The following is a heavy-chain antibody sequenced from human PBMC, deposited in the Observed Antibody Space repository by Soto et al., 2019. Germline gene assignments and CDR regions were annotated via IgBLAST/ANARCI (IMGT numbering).Heavy chain of an antibody. CDR3: ARGTTTSAFSAMDV. CDR1: GFTFSNNA. J-gene: IGHJ6*02. CDR2: ISYDGSNK. D-gene: IGHD1-1*01. V-gene: IGHV3-30-3*01. Sequence: VQLVESGGGVVQAGRSLRLSCAASGFTFSNNAMDWVRQAPGKGLEWVAVISYDGSNKYIAESVKGRFTISRDNSKNTLFLQMNSLRAEDTAVYYCARGTTTSAFSAMDVWGQGTTVTVSS.